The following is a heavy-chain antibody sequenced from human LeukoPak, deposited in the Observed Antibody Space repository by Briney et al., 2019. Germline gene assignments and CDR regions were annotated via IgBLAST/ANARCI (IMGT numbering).Heavy chain of an antibody. J-gene: IGHJ4*02. CDR2: ISYDGSNK. D-gene: IGHD3-22*01. CDR3: ARDFQHYYDSSGYYDY. CDR1: GFTFSSYA. V-gene: IGHV3-30-3*01. Sequence: GGSLRLSCAASGFTFSSYAMHWVRQAPGKGLEWVAVISYDGSNKYYADSVKGRFTISRDNSKYTLYLQMNSLRAEDTAVYYCARDFQHYYDSSGYYDYWGQGTLVTVSS.